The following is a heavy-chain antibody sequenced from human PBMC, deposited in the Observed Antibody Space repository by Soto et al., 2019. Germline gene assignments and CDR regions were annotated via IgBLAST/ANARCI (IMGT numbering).Heavy chain of an antibody. J-gene: IGHJ4*02. CDR1: GYTLTSYG. D-gene: IGHD6-19*01. CDR3: ARARAVAPLYYFDY. V-gene: IGHV1-18*04. Sequence: EASVKVAGKASGYTLTSYGISWVRQAPGQGLEWMGWISAYNGNTNYAQKLQGRVTMTTDTSTSTAYMELRSLRSDDTAVYYCARARAVAPLYYFDYWGQGTLVTVSS. CDR2: ISAYNGNT.